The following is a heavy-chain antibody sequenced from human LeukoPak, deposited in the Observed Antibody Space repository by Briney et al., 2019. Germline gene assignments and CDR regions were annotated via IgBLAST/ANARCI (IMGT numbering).Heavy chain of an antibody. CDR1: GYTFTSYG. V-gene: IGHV1-18*01. D-gene: IGHD7-27*01. CDR2: ISAYNGNT. CDR3: ARELPSTSNWELDY. J-gene: IGHJ4*02. Sequence: ASVKVSCKASGYTFTSYGISWVRQAPGQGLEWMGWISAYNGNTNYAQKLQGRVTMTTDTSTSTAYMELRSLRSDDTAVYYCARELPSTSNWELDYWGQGILVTVSS.